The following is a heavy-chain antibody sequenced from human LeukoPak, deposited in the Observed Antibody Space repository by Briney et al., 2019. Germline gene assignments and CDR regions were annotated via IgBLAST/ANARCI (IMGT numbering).Heavy chain of an antibody. CDR1: GFTFSSYW. CDR3: ARGFWSGYFTDY. V-gene: IGHV3-74*01. CDR2: INSDGSST. D-gene: IGHD3-3*01. J-gene: IGHJ4*02. Sequence: QPGGSLRLSSAASGFTFSSYWMHWVRQAPGKGLVWVSRINSDGSSTSYADSVKGRFTISRDNAKNTLYLQMNSLRAEDTAVYYCARGFWSGYFTDYWGQGTLVTVSS.